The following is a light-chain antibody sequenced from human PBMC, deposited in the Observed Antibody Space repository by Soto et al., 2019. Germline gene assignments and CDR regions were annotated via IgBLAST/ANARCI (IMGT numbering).Light chain of an antibody. V-gene: IGKV3-15*01. Sequence: ETVKQYCRASQSVSVNVAWYQQKPGQAPRLLIYGASTRATGIPARFSGSGCRTEITLTCSLLHSEDSAFYYRQQYHDWGQFGGGTKVDIK. CDR2: GAS. CDR3: QQYHDWGQ. J-gene: IGKJ4*01. CDR1: QSVSVN.